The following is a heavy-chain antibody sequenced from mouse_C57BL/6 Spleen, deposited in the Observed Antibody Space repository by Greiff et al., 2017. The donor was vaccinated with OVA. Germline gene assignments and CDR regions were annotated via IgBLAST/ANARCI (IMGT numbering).Heavy chain of an antibody. V-gene: IGHV5-4*01. CDR3: ARGYSYDGAWFAY. CDR1: GFTFSSYA. J-gene: IGHJ3*01. Sequence: EVQGVESGGGLVKPGGSLKLSCAASGFTFSSYAMSWVRQTPEKRLEWVATISDGGSYTYYPDNVKGRFTISRDNAKNNLYLQMSHLKSEDTAMYYCARGYSYDGAWFAYWGQGTLVTVSA. D-gene: IGHD2-12*01. CDR2: ISDGGSYT.